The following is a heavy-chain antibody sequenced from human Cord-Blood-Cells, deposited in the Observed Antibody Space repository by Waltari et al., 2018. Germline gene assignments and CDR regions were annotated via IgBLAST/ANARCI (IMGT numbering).Heavy chain of an antibody. Sequence: GAEVKKPGSSVKVSCKASGGTFSSYTISWVRQAPGQGLEWMGRIIPILGIANYAQKFQGRVTITADKSTSTAYMELSSLRSEDTAVYYWARDVAGDTAMVTTGYWGQGTLVTVSS. J-gene: IGHJ4*02. D-gene: IGHD5-18*01. CDR3: ARDVAGDTAMVTTGY. CDR2: IIPILGIA. CDR1: GGTFSSYT. V-gene: IGHV1-69*04.